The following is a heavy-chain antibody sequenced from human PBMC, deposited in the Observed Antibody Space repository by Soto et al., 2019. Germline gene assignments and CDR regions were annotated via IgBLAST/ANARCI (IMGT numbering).Heavy chain of an antibody. V-gene: IGHV1-18*01. CDR1: GYTFTNYG. Sequence: QVQLVQSGPEVKKPGASVKVSCKTSGYTFTNYGISWVRQAPGQGLEWMGWITTDKGKTTYAQKFQGRVTMTTDTPTRTAYMDLRSLSSDDTAMYYCPPRSPAFAYWGQGTLVTVSS. CDR3: PPRSPAFAY. J-gene: IGHJ4*02. CDR2: ITTDKGKT.